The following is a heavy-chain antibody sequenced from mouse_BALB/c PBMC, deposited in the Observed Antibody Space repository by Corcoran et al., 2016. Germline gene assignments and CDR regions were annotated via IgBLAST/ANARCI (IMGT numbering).Heavy chain of an antibody. D-gene: IGHD2-3*01. CDR3: ARGGDGYYFYAMDY. J-gene: IGHJ4*01. CDR1: GYTFTSYV. V-gene: IGHV1S136*01. Sequence: EVQLQQSGPELVKPGASVKMSCKASGYTFTSYVMHWVKQKPGQGLDWIGYINPYNDGTKYNEKFKGKATLTSDKSSSTAYMELSSLTSEDSAVYYCARGGDGYYFYAMDYWGQGTSVTVSS. CDR2: INPYNDGT.